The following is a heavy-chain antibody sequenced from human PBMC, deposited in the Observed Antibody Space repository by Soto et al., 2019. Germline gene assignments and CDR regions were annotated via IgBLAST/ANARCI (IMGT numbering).Heavy chain of an antibody. V-gene: IGHV3-30*18. CDR1: GFIFRSYG. CDR2: ISHDGSNA. CDR3: AKQGIEVAGTDYFDY. J-gene: IGHJ4*02. D-gene: IGHD6-19*01. Sequence: QVQLVESGGGVVQPGKPLRLSCAAAGFIFRSYGVHWVRQAPGKGLEWVAVISHDGSNAYYADAVNGRFTISRDNAKNTVYLQMNSLRAEDTAVYYCAKQGIEVAGTDYFDYWGQGALVTVAS.